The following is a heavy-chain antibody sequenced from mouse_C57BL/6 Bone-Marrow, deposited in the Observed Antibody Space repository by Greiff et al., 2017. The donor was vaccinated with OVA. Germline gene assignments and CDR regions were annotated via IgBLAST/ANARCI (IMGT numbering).Heavy chain of an antibody. J-gene: IGHJ4*01. D-gene: IGHD2-2*01. CDR2: INPNNGGT. Sequence: VQLKQSGPELVKPGASVKIPCKASGYTFTDYNMDWVKQSHGKSLEWIGDINPNNGGTIYNQKFKGKATLTVDKSSSTAYMDLRSLTSEDTAVYYCARCFMVTPYYYAMDYWGQGTSVTVSS. V-gene: IGHV1-18*01. CDR3: ARCFMVTPYYYAMDY. CDR1: GYTFTDYN.